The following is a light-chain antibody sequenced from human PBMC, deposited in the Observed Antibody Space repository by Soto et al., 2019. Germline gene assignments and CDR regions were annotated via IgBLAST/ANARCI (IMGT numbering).Light chain of an antibody. CDR1: ALPDQY. J-gene: IGLJ3*02. V-gene: IGLV3-25*03. CDR2: VDT. CDR3: QSADSSGTHQV. Sequence: SYELTQTPSVSVSPGQTARITCSGDALPDQYTYWYQQKPGQAPVLIIYVDTERPSGIPERFSGSSSGTTATLTISGVQAEDEADYHCQSADSSGTHQVFGGGTKLTVL.